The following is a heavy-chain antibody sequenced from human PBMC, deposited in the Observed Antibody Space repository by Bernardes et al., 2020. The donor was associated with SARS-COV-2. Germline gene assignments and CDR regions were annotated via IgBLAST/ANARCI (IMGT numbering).Heavy chain of an antibody. J-gene: IGHJ4*02. CDR1: GFAFSDYS. CDR2: VSTNVGST. Sequence: VGSLILSCAASGFAFSDYSMHWVRQAPGKGLEFVSTVSTNVGSTYYADSVKGRFTISRDNSRNTLYLQMGSLRPEDTAFYYCARDLYGGNSNLAYWGQGTLVTVSS. CDR3: ARDLYGGNSNLAY. V-gene: IGHV3-64*02. D-gene: IGHD4-17*01.